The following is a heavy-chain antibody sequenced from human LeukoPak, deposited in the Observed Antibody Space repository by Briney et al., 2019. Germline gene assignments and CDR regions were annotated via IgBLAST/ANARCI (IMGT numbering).Heavy chain of an antibody. CDR3: AREGSYPPYYFDY. CDR1: GDFISGSY. V-gene: IGHV4-4*07. J-gene: IGHJ4*02. D-gene: IGHD1-26*01. CDR2: IYTTGTA. Sequence: PSETLSLTCSVSGDFISGSYWSWIRQPAGEGLEWIGRIYTTGTANYNPSLTSRVTMSVDTSRKQLSLKLNSVTAADTAVYYCAREGSYPPYYFDYWGQGTLVTVSS.